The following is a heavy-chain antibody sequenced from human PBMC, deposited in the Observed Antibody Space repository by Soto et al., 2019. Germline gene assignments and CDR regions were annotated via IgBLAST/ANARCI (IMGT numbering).Heavy chain of an antibody. Sequence: GSLRLSCAASGFTFDDYTMHWVRQAPGKGLEWVSLISWDGGSTYYADSVKGRFTISRDNSKNSLYLQMNSLRTEDTALYYCAKDRGGVTYYYGMDVWGQGTTVTVSS. CDR3: AKDRGGVTYYYGMDV. J-gene: IGHJ6*02. CDR1: GFTFDDYT. V-gene: IGHV3-43*01. D-gene: IGHD3-16*01. CDR2: ISWDGGST.